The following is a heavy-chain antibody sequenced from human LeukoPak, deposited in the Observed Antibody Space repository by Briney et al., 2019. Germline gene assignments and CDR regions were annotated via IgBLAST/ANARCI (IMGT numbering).Heavy chain of an antibody. CDR2: FNPTSGSA. CDR1: GGTFSSYA. J-gene: IGHJ4*02. V-gene: IGHV1-46*01. Sequence: ASVKVSCKASGGTFSSYAISWVRQAPGQGLEWMAIFNPTSGSATYAQKFQGRVTMTRDTSTTTVYMELSSLRSEDTAVYYCARGCTGGSCYLIDYWGQGTLVSVSS. D-gene: IGHD2-15*01. CDR3: ARGCTGGSCYLIDY.